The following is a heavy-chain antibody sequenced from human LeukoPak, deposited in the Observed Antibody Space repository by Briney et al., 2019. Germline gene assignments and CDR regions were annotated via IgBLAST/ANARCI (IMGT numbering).Heavy chain of an antibody. D-gene: IGHD6-19*01. V-gene: IGHV4-61*10. J-gene: IGHJ6*03. CDR2: IYRSGST. CDR1: GGSISSGSYY. CDR3: ARVKPPKGNKWLVRGYYYYYMDV. Sequence: SETLSLTCTVSGGSISSGSYYWSWIRQPAGKRLEWIGHIYRSGSTNYNPSLKSRVTISVDTSKNQFSLKLSSVTAADTAVYYCARVKPPKGNKWLVRGYYYYYMDVWGKGTTVTISS.